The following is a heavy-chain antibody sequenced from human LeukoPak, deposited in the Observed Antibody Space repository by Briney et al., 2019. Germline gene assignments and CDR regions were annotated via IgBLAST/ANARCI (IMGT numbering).Heavy chain of an antibody. CDR1: GGSISSSSYY. CDR3: ARDPGYSSSWMLDY. CDR2: ISSSDSTI. Sequence: PSETLSLTCTVSGGSISSSSYYWGWIRQPPGKGLEWVSYISSSDSTIYYADSVKGRFTISRDNAKNSLYLQMNSLRAEDTAVYYCARDPGYSSSWMLDYWGQGTLVTVSS. V-gene: IGHV3-11*04. D-gene: IGHD6-13*01. J-gene: IGHJ4*02.